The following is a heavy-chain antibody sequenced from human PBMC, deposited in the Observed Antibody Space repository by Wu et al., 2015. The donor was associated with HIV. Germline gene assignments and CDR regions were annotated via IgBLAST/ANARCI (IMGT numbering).Heavy chain of an antibody. CDR2: INADSGGT. CDR1: GYTFIDFT. CDR3: RRGIQTLGNGYRLGDYYFDS. Sequence: QVQLVQSGAEVKKPGASVKVSCKASGYTFIDFTISWVRQAPGQGPEWMGWINADSGGTRYAQRFQGRLTMTRDRSISTVYMELKRLRSDDADHIFLRRGIQTLGNGYRLGDYYFDSWARELVIVS. D-gene: IGHD5-24*01. J-gene: IGHJ4*02. V-gene: IGHV1-2*02.